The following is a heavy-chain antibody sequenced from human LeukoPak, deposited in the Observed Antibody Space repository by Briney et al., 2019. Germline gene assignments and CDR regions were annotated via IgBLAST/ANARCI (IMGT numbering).Heavy chain of an antibody. CDR2: INPSGGST. J-gene: IGHJ4*02. Sequence: ASVKVSCKASGYTFTSYYMHWVRQAPGQGLEWMGIINPSGGSTSYAQKFQGRVTMTRDTSTSTVYMELSSLRSEDTAVYYCATPGYYYDSSGYYNFDYWGRGTLVTVSS. V-gene: IGHV1-46*01. CDR1: GYTFTSYY. D-gene: IGHD3-22*01. CDR3: ATPGYYYDSSGYYNFDY.